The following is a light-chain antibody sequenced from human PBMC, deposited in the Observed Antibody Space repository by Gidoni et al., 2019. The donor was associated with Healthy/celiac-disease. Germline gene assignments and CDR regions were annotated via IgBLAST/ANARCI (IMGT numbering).Light chain of an antibody. CDR3: QQSYSTLV. Sequence: DIQMTQSPSSLSASVGDRVTITCRASQSISSYLNWYQQKPGKAPKLLIYAASSLQSGVPSRFSGSGPGTDFTLTISSLQPEDFATYYCQQSYSTLVFGQGTKLEIK. J-gene: IGKJ2*01. CDR2: AAS. CDR1: QSISSY. V-gene: IGKV1-39*01.